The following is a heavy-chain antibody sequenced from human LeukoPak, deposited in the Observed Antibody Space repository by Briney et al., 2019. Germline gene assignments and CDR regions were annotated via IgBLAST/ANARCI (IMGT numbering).Heavy chain of an antibody. CDR1: GYTFTNYA. Sequence: ASVKVSCKASGYTFTNYAMHWVRQAPGQRLEWMGWINAGNGNTKYSQEFQGRVTITRGTSASTAYMELSSQRSEDMAVYYCASDGVGDYYFDYWGQGTLVTVSS. J-gene: IGHJ4*02. V-gene: IGHV1-3*03. D-gene: IGHD4-17*01. CDR2: INAGNGNT. CDR3: ASDGVGDYYFDY.